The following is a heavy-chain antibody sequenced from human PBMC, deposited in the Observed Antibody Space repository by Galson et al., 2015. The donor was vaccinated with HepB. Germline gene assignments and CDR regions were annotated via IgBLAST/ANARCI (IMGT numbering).Heavy chain of an antibody. D-gene: IGHD2-2*01. CDR2: FDPEDGET. Sequence: SVKVSCKVSGYTLTELSMHWVRQAPGKGLEWMGGFDPEDGETIYAQKFQGRVTMTEDTSTDTAYMELSSLRSEDTAVYYCATLGYCSSTSCYYLDPWGQGTLVTVSS. CDR3: ATLGYCSSTSCYYLDP. V-gene: IGHV1-24*01. J-gene: IGHJ5*02. CDR1: GYTLTELS.